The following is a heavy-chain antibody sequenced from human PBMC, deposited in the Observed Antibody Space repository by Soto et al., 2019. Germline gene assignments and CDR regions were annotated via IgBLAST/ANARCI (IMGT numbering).Heavy chain of an antibody. CDR3: ATAISSPLSNFDY. V-gene: IGHV3-7*01. J-gene: IGHJ4*02. Sequence: EVQLVQSGGDLVQPGGSLRLSCVASGFTFSTYWMTWVRQAPGMGLGWVAGIKEDGSEEVYVDSVKGRFSISRDNAKTSLYLQPHSLRAEDAAVYYCATAISSPLSNFDYWGQGSLVTVSS. D-gene: IGHD2-2*01. CDR1: GFTFSTYW. CDR2: IKEDGSEE.